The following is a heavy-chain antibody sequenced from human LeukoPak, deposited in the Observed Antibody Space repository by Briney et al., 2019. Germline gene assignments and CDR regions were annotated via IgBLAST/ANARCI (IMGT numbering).Heavy chain of an antibody. V-gene: IGHV1-2*02. CDR1: GYTFTGYY. Sequence: ASVKVSCKASGYTFTGYYMHWVRQAPRQGLEWMGWINPNSGGTNYAQKFQGRVTMTRDTSISTAYMELSRLRSDDTAVYYCARDVTGDNWFDPWGQGTLVTVSS. D-gene: IGHD1-26*01. J-gene: IGHJ5*02. CDR2: INPNSGGT. CDR3: ARDVTGDNWFDP.